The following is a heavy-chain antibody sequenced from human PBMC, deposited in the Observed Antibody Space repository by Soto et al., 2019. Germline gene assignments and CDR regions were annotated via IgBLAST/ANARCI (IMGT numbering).Heavy chain of an antibody. CDR1: GFTFSGYS. J-gene: IGHJ6*03. D-gene: IGHD4-4*01. CDR3: ASPTSTVTAHHYYYYYMDV. Sequence: GGSLRLSCAASGFTFSGYSMNWVRQAPGKGLDWVSYISSSSSTIYYADSVKGRFTISRDNAKNSLYLQMNSLRAEDTAVYYCASPTSTVTAHHYYYYYMDVWGKGTTVTVSS. V-gene: IGHV3-48*01. CDR2: ISSSSSTI.